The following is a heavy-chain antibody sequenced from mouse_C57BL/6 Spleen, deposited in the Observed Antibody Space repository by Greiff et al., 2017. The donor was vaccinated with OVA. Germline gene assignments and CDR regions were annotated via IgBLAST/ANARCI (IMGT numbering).Heavy chain of an antibody. V-gene: IGHV6-3*01. D-gene: IGHD1-1*01. CDR3: TITTVVEYYFDY. CDR2: IRLKSDNYAT. CDR1: GFTFSNYW. J-gene: IGHJ2*01. Sequence: EVKLVESGGGLVQPGGSMKLSCVASGFTFSNYWMNWVRQSPEKGLEWVAQIRLKSDNYATHYAESVKGRFTISRDDSKSSVYLQMNNLRAEDTGIYYCTITTVVEYYFDYWGQGTTLTVSS.